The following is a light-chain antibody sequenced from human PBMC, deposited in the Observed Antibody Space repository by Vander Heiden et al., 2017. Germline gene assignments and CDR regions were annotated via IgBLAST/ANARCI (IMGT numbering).Light chain of an antibody. J-gene: IGKJ1*01. CDR1: QSISSY. CDR3: QQSDNAPRT. CDR2: AAS. Sequence: DIQMTQSPSSLSASVGDRVTITCRASQSISSYLNWYQQKPGKAPNLLIYAASSLQSGVPSRFSGSGSGTDFTLTISSLQPEDFATYYCQQSDNAPRTFGQGTKVEIK. V-gene: IGKV1-39*01.